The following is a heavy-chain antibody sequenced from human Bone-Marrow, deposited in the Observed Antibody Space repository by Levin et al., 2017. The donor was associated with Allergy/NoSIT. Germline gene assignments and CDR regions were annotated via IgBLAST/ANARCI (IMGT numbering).Heavy chain of an antibody. CDR3: AGDGAIFGGDNFFDY. CDR2: ISTSGSAI. Sequence: GGSLRLSCAASGFIFSSYEMNWVRQVPGKGLDWVAYISTSGSAIYYADSVKGRFTISRDNAKNSLYLQMNSLTVEDAAIYYCAGDGAIFGGDNFFDYWGQGTPVTVSS. CDR1: GFIFSSYE. V-gene: IGHV3-48*03. D-gene: IGHD3-3*01. J-gene: IGHJ4*02.